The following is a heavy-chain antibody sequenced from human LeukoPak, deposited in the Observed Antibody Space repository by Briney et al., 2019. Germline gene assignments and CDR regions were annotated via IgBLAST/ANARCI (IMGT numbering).Heavy chain of an antibody. CDR1: GGSISSSSYY. D-gene: IGHD6-19*01. CDR2: INHSGST. CDR3: ARHKGIKQWLSSFDP. J-gene: IGHJ5*02. Sequence: PSETLSLTCTVSGGSISSSSYYWGWIRQPPGKGLEWIGEINHSGSTNYNPSLKSRVTISVDTSKNQFSLKLSSVTAADTAVYYCARHKGIKQWLSSFDPWGQGTLVTVSS. V-gene: IGHV4-39*01.